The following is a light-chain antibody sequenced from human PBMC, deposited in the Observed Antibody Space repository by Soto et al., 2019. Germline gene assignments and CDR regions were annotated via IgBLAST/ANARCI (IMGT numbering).Light chain of an antibody. V-gene: IGLV2-14*01. J-gene: IGLJ1*01. CDR3: SSYTGSNTYV. CDR2: EVT. CDR1: TSDVGAYNY. Sequence: QSALTQPASVSGSPGQSITISCIGTTSDVGAYNYVSWYQQHPGKAPKIMIYEVTYRPSGVSNRFSGSKSGNTASLTISGLQAEDEADYYCSSYTGSNTYVFGTGTKLTVL.